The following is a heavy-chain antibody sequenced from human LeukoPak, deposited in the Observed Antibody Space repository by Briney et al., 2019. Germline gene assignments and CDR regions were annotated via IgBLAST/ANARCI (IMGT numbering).Heavy chain of an antibody. CDR3: ASLPGIAVAGTRVDY. CDR2: ISGDGGTI. V-gene: IGHV3-23*01. CDR1: GFTLRSSA. D-gene: IGHD6-19*01. Sequence: PGDSLRLSCAASGFTLRSSAMSWVRQAPGKGLEWVSAISGDGGTISYAASVRGRFTISRDNAKNSLYLQMNSLRAEDTAVYYCASLPGIAVAGTRVDYWGQGTLVTVSS. J-gene: IGHJ4*02.